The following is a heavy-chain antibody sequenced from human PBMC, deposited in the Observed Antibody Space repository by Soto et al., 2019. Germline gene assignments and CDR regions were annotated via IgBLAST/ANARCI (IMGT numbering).Heavy chain of an antibody. V-gene: IGHV3-73*01. CDR2: IRSKANGYAT. Sequence: PGGSLRLSCAASGFTFSGSAMHWVRQASGKGLEWVGRIRSKANGYATAYAASVKGRFTISRDDSKNTAYLQMNSLKTEDTAVYYCTRHGHYYDSSGLELDYWGQGTLVTVSS. D-gene: IGHD3-22*01. CDR3: TRHGHYYDSSGLELDY. J-gene: IGHJ4*02. CDR1: GFTFSGSA.